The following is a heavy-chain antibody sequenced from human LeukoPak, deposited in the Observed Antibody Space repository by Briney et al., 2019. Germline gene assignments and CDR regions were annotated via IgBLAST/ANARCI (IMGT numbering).Heavy chain of an antibody. J-gene: IGHJ5*02. V-gene: IGHV1-58*02. D-gene: IGHD6-19*01. CDR1: GFTFTSSA. Sequence: SVKVSCKASGFTFTSSAMQWVRQARGQRLEWIGWIVVGSGNTNYAQKFQERVTITRDMSTSTAYMELSSLRSEDTAVYYCAARRGVAVNWFDPWGQGTLATVSS. CDR2: IVVGSGNT. CDR3: AARRGVAVNWFDP.